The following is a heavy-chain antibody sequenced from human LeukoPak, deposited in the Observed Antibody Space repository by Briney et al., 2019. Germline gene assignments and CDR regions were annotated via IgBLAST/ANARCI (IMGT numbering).Heavy chain of an antibody. J-gene: IGHJ4*02. V-gene: IGHV3-30*03. CDR2: ISYDGSNK. CDR3: ARSGLNRFDY. Sequence: QPGRSLRLSCAASGFTFSSYGMHWVRQAPGKRLEWVAVISYDGSNKYYADSVKGRFSISRDNSKNTLYLQMNSLRAEDTAAYYCARSGLNRFDYWGQGTLVTVSS. D-gene: IGHD2-15*01. CDR1: GFTFSSYG.